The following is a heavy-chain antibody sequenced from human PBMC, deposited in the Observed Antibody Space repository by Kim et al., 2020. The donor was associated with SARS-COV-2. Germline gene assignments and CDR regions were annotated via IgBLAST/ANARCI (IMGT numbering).Heavy chain of an antibody. V-gene: IGHV1-3*01. CDR2: INAGNGNI. J-gene: IGHJ5*02. CDR1: GYTFTSYA. CDR3: ARDVGYSYLFTPDDNWFDP. Sequence: ASVKVSCKASGYTFTSYAMHWVRQAPGQRLEWMGWINAGNGNIKYSQKFQGRVTITRDTSASTAYMELSSLRSEDTAVYYCARDVGYSYLFTPDDNWFDPWGQGTLVTVSS. D-gene: IGHD5-18*01.